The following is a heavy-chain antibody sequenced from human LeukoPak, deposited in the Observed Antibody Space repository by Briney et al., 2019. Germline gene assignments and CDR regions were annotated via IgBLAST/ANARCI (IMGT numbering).Heavy chain of an antibody. CDR1: GFTFSHYA. Sequence: PGGSLRPSCSASGFTFSHYAMHWVRQAPGKGLEYVSAISSNGGTTNYADSVKGRFTISRDNSKNALYLQMSSLGVEDTAMYYCVKVGGCTGGTCYYSDYWGQGTLVTVSS. J-gene: IGHJ4*02. V-gene: IGHV3-64D*06. CDR3: VKVGGCTGGTCYYSDY. D-gene: IGHD2-8*02. CDR2: ISSNGGTT.